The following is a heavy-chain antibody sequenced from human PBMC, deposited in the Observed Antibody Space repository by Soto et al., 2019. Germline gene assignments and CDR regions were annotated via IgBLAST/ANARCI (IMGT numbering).Heavy chain of an antibody. CDR1: GFSLSTSGMC. CDR3: ARIRWGSSWYRSKNYYFDY. J-gene: IGHJ4*02. Sequence: VSGPTLVNPTQTLTLTCTFSGFSLSTSGMCVSWIRQPPGKALEWLALIDWDDDKYYSTSLKTRLTISEDTSKNQVVLTMTNMDPVDTATYYCARIRWGSSWYRSKNYYFDYWGQGTLVTVSS. CDR2: IDWDDDK. D-gene: IGHD6-13*01. V-gene: IGHV2-70*01.